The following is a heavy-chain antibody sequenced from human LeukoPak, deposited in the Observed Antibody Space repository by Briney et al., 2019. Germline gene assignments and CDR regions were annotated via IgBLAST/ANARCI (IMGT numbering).Heavy chain of an antibody. V-gene: IGHV3-23*01. Sequence: QAGGSLRLSCAASGFTFSSYAMSWVRQAPGKGLEWVSAISGSGGSTYYADSVKGRFIISRDNSKNTLYLQMNSLRAEDTAVYYCAKDVYYYDSSGFDYWGQGTLVTVSS. CDR2: ISGSGGST. CDR3: AKDVYYYDSSGFDY. CDR1: GFTFSSYA. J-gene: IGHJ4*02. D-gene: IGHD3-22*01.